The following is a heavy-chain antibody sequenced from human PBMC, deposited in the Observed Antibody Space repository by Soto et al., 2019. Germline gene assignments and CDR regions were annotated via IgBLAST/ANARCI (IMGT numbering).Heavy chain of an antibody. V-gene: IGHV5-10-1*01. CDR2: IDPSDSYT. J-gene: IGHJ6*02. CDR3: ARRPIVVVPAAIPGDYYYYGMDV. Sequence: RGESLKISCKGSGYSFTSYWISWVRQMPGKGLEWMGRIDPSDSYTNYSPSFQGHVTISADKSISTAYLQWSSLKASDTAMYYCARRPIVVVPAAIPGDYYYYGMDVWGQGTTVTVSS. D-gene: IGHD2-2*02. CDR1: GYSFTSYW.